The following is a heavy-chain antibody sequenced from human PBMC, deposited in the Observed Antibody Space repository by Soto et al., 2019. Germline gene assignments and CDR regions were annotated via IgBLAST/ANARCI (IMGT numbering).Heavy chain of an antibody. CDR2: IIPIFGTA. CDR3: ARASGYYYDSSGYPFDY. D-gene: IGHD3-22*01. Sequence: SVKVSCKASGGTFSSYAISWVRQAPGQGLEWMGGIIPIFGTANYAQKFQGRVTITADESTSTAYMELSSLRSEDTAVYYCARASGYYYDSSGYPFDYWGQGTQVTVSS. CDR1: GGTFSSYA. J-gene: IGHJ4*02. V-gene: IGHV1-69*13.